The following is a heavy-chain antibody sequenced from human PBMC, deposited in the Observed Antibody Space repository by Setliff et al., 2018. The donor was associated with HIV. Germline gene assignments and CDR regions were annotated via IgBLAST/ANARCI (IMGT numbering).Heavy chain of an antibody. CDR2: IYYSGST. CDR3: ARSDVGWFDP. Sequence: SETLSLTCTVSGGSISSGSYYWSWIRQPPGKGLEWIGSIYYSGSTYYNPSLKSRVTISVDTSKNHFSLQLKSVTSDDTAVYFCARSDVGWFDPWGQGTLVTVSS. J-gene: IGHJ5*02. V-gene: IGHV4-39*01. CDR1: GGSISSGSYY.